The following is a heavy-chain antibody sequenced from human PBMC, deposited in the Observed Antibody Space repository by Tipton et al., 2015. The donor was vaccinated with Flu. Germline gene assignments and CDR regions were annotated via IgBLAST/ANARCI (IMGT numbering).Heavy chain of an antibody. CDR3: ARVETVQLYSFDY. CDR1: GGSISSSSYY. D-gene: IGHD5-18*01. CDR2: IYHSGST. V-gene: IGHV4-39*07. J-gene: IGHJ4*02. Sequence: LRLSCTVSGGSISSSSYYWGWIRQPPGKGLEWIGSIYHSGSTYYNPSLKSRVTISVDTAKNQFSLELSSVTAADSAVYHCARVETVQLYSFDYWGQGTVVTVSS.